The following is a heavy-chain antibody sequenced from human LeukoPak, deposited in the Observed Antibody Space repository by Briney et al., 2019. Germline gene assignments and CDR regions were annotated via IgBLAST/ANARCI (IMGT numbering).Heavy chain of an antibody. J-gene: IGHJ3*02. CDR3: ARGRLGSGSQYDAFDN. CDR1: GYTFTGYY. D-gene: IGHD3-10*01. V-gene: IGHV1-2*02. CDR2: INPNSGDT. Sequence: ASVKVSCKASGYTFTGYYMHWVRQAPGQGLEWMGWINPNSGDTNYAQKFQGRVTMTRDTSISTAYMELSRLTSDDTAVFYCARGRLGSGSQYDAFDNWGQGTMVTVSS.